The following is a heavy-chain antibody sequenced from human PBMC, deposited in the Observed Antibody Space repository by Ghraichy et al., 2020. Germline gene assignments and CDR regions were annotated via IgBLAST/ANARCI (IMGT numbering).Heavy chain of an antibody. CDR1: GFTFSNAW. D-gene: IGHD5-18*01. CDR3: TTGVGYSYGSDAFDI. V-gene: IGHV3-15*01. Sequence: LSLTCAASGFTFSNAWMSWVRQAPGKGLEWVGRIKSKTDGGTTDNAAPVKGRFTISRDDSKNTQYLQMNSLKSEDTAVYYCTTGVGYSYGSDAFDIWGQGTMVTVSS. CDR2: IKSKTDGGTT. J-gene: IGHJ3*02.